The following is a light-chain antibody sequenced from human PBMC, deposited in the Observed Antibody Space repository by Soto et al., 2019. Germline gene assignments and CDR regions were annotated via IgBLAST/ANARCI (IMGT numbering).Light chain of an antibody. CDR3: QQYNKWPQT. CDR1: QSVSSN. Sequence: DIVMTQSPATLSVSPGERATLSCRASQSVSSNLAWYQQKPVQAPRLLIYDASTRATGIPARFSGSGSGTELTLTISSLQSEDFAVYYCQQYNKWPQTFGQGTKVEIK. CDR2: DAS. J-gene: IGKJ1*01. V-gene: IGKV3-15*01.